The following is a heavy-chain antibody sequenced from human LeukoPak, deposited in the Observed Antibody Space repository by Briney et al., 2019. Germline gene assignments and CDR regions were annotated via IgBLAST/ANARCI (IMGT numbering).Heavy chain of an antibody. CDR1: GFTFSSYG. V-gene: IGHV3-33*01. J-gene: IGHJ4*02. Sequence: GRSLRLSCAAPGFTFSSYGMHWARQATAKRSIWVAVIWYDGSNKYYADSVKGRFTISRDNSKDTVYLQMNSLRAEDTAVYYCARDIVVVPAAMYYWGQGTLVTVSS. CDR3: ARDIVVVPAAMYY. D-gene: IGHD2-2*01. CDR2: IWYDGSNK.